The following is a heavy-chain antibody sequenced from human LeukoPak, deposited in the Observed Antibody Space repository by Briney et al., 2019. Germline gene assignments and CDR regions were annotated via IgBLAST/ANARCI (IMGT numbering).Heavy chain of an antibody. V-gene: IGHV4-4*07. Sequence: SETLSLTCTVSGGSISSYYWSWIRQPAGKGLEWIGRIYTSGSTNYNPSLKSRVTMSVDTSKNQFSLKLTSVAAADTAVYYCARETYYYGSGSYPFDYWGQGTLVTVSS. J-gene: IGHJ4*02. CDR2: IYTSGST. D-gene: IGHD3-10*01. CDR3: ARETYYYGSGSYPFDY. CDR1: GGSISSYY.